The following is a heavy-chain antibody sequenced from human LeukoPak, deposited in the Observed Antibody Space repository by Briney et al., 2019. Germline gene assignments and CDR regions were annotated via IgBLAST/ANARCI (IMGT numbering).Heavy chain of an antibody. J-gene: IGHJ4*02. V-gene: IGHV4-38-2*02. Sequence: SSETLSRTCTVSGYSISSGYYWGWIRQPPGKGLEWIGSIYHSGSTYYNPSLKSRVTISVDTSKNQFSLKLSSVTAADTAVYYCARDWTGYDFWSGYYTPFDYWGQGTLVTVSS. D-gene: IGHD3-3*01. CDR1: GYSISSGYY. CDR3: ARDWTGYDFWSGYYTPFDY. CDR2: IYHSGST.